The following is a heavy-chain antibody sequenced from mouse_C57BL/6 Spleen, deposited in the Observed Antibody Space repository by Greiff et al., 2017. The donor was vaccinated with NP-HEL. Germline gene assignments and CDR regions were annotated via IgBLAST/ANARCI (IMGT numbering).Heavy chain of an antibody. D-gene: IGHD1-1*01. V-gene: IGHV5-4*03. Sequence: EVKLVESGGGLVKPGGSLKLSCAASGFTFSSYAMSWVRQTPEKRLEWVATISDGGSYTYYHANVKGRFTISRDKAKNNLYLQMSHLTSEDTAMYYCARNGNDLRDGYFDYWGQGTTLTVSS. J-gene: IGHJ2*01. CDR3: ARNGNDLRDGYFDY. CDR2: ISDGGSYT. CDR1: GFTFSSYA.